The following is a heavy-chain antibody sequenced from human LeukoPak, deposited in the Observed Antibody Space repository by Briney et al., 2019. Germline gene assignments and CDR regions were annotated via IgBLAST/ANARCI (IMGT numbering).Heavy chain of an antibody. CDR1: GFTFSSYG. D-gene: IGHD3-16*01. CDR3: ARGFEGAHFDY. Sequence: GGSLRLSCAASGFTFSSYGMHWIRQAPGKGLEWVSYISSSGSTIYYADSVKGRFTISRDNAKNSLYLQMNSLRAEDTAVYYCARGFEGAHFDYWGQGTLVTVSS. J-gene: IGHJ4*02. CDR2: ISSSGSTI. V-gene: IGHV3-48*04.